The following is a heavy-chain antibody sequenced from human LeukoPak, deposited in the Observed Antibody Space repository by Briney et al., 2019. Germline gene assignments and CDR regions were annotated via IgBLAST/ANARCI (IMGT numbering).Heavy chain of an antibody. CDR3: ARGQGRNYYGSGSYYREYFQH. CDR1: GGTFSSYA. D-gene: IGHD3-10*01. CDR2: IIPIFGTA. Sequence: SVKVSCTASGGTFSSYAISWVRQAPGQGLEWMGGIIPIFGTANYAQKFQGRVTIATAESTSTPYMELSSPRSEDTAVYYCARGQGRNYYGSGSYYREYFQHWGQGTLVTVSS. J-gene: IGHJ1*01. V-gene: IGHV1-69*05.